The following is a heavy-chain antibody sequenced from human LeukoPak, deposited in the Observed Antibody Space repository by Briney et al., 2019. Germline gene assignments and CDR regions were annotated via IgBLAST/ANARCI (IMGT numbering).Heavy chain of an antibody. CDR1: GGTFSSYA. J-gene: IGHJ6*03. D-gene: IGHD6-19*01. Sequence: SVKVSCKASGGTFSSYAISWVRQAPGQGLEWMGGIIPIFGTANYAQKFQGRVTITADESTSTAYTELSSLRSEDTAVYYCARNLGIAVAGIYYYYYMDVWGKGTTVTISS. V-gene: IGHV1-69*13. CDR2: IIPIFGTA. CDR3: ARNLGIAVAGIYYYYYMDV.